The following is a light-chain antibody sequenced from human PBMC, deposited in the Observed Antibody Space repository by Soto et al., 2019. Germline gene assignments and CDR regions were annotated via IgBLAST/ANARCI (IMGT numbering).Light chain of an antibody. J-gene: IGLJ2*01. Sequence: QSALTQPASVSGSPGQSITISCTGTSSDIGEYNYVSWYQQHPGKAPKLILYEVSNRPSGVSNRFSGSKSGNTASLTISGLQAEDEADYYCSSYTTSSTLVFGGGTKVTVL. CDR3: SSYTTSSTLV. V-gene: IGLV2-14*01. CDR2: EVS. CDR1: SSDIGEYNY.